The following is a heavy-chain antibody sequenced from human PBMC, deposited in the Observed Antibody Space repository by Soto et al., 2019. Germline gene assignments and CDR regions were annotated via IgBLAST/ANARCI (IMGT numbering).Heavy chain of an antibody. CDR3: AREGGYIDY. J-gene: IGHJ4*02. CDR1: GGTFSSYT. Sequence: QVQLVQSGAEVKKPGSSVKVSCKASGGTFSSYTISWVRQAPGQGLEWMGRIIPILGIANYAQKFQGRVTXIADKSTSTAYMELSSLRSEDTAVYYCAREGGYIDYWGQGTLVTVSS. D-gene: IGHD2-15*01. CDR2: IIPILGIA. V-gene: IGHV1-69*08.